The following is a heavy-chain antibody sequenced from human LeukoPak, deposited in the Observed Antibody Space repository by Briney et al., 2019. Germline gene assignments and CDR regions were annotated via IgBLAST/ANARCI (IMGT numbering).Heavy chain of an antibody. D-gene: IGHD6-25*01. J-gene: IGHJ4*02. CDR1: GYTFTSYG. CDR2: ISLYDGNT. Sequence: GASVKVSCKASGYTFTSYGISWVRQAPGQGLEWMGWISLYDGNTNYAQKLQGRVTMTTDTSTSSAHMELRSLRSDDTAVYYCARLAASLNVLDYWGQGTLVTVSS. V-gene: IGHV1-18*01. CDR3: ARLAASLNVLDY.